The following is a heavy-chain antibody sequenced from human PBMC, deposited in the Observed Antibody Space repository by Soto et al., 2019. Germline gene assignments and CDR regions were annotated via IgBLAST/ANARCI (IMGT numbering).Heavy chain of an antibody. J-gene: IGHJ4*02. V-gene: IGHV1-2*02. CDR3: ERELVVGATPDYFVY. Sequence: PGESLKISCNASGYTFTGYYMHWVRQAPGQGLEWMGWINPNSGGTNYAQKFQGRVTMTRDTSISTAYMELSRLRSDDTAVYYCERELVVGATPDYFVYWGQGTLVTVYS. CDR2: INPNSGGT. D-gene: IGHD2-15*01. CDR1: GYTFTGYY.